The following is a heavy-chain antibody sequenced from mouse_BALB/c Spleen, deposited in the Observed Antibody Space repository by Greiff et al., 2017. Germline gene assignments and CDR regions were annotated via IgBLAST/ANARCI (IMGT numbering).Heavy chain of an antibody. J-gene: IGHJ4*01. V-gene: IGHV5-4*02. Sequence: EVKLMESGGGLVKPGGSLKLSCAASGFTFSDYYMYWVRQTPEKRLEWVATISDGGSYTYYPDSVKGRFTISRDNAKNNLYLQMSSLKSEDTAMYYCARGGRAYAMDYWGQGTSVTVSS. D-gene: IGHD3-3*01. CDR1: GFTFSDYY. CDR3: ARGGRAYAMDY. CDR2: ISDGGSYT.